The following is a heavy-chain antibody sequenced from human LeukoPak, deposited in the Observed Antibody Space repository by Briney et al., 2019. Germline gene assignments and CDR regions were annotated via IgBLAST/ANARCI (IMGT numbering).Heavy chain of an antibody. CDR2: ISTSGRAT. Sequence: GGSLRLSCAASGFAFNTYAMTWVRQAPEKGLQWVSTISTSGRATYYADSVEGRFTISRDNSKNTLYLQMNSLRADDTAVYYCAKARGSSVYEPFDYWGQGTQVAVSP. J-gene: IGHJ4*02. CDR1: GFAFNTYA. CDR3: AKARGSSVYEPFDY. V-gene: IGHV3-23*01. D-gene: IGHD5/OR15-5a*01.